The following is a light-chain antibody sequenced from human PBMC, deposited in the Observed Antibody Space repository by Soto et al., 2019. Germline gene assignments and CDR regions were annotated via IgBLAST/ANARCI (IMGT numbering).Light chain of an antibody. CDR1: QSISSW. V-gene: IGKV1-5*01. J-gene: IGKJ1*01. CDR2: DAC. Sequence: DIHMTQSPSTLSSSVGGRVTITFVGSQSISSWLAWYQQKPGKAPKLLIYDACSLESGVPSRFSGSGSGTEFTLTISSLQPDDFATYYCQQYNSYSTWTFGQGTKVDIK. CDR3: QQYNSYSTWT.